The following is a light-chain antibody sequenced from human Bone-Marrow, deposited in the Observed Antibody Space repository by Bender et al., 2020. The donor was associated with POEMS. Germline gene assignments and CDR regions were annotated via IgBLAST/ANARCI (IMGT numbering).Light chain of an antibody. V-gene: IGLV1-47*01. Sequence: QSVLTQPPSASGTPGQRVTISCSGSYSNIGSNYVYWYQQFPGTAPKLLIYRNNQRPSGVPDRFSGSKSGNTASLTISGLQAEDEADYFCISYTDSSTYVFGTGTKVTVL. CDR2: RNN. CDR1: YSNIGSNY. CDR3: ISYTDSSTYV. J-gene: IGLJ1*01.